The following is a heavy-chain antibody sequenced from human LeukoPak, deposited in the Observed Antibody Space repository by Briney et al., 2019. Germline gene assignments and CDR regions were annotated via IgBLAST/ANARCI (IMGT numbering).Heavy chain of an antibody. CDR3: THLWGDPFPSSRPGGRGFDY. D-gene: IGHD3-16*01. CDR1: GFTVGDYG. CDR2: VSVNSSSI. Sequence: GGSLSLSCAASGFTVGDYGMYWGRLAPGKWLEWVSVVSVNSSSIGYADSVNGRLTISIDNANDSLYLQTNSLRNEDTSFSYCTHLWGDPFPSSRPGGRGFDYWGQGTLVTVSS. J-gene: IGHJ4*02. V-gene: IGHV3-9*01.